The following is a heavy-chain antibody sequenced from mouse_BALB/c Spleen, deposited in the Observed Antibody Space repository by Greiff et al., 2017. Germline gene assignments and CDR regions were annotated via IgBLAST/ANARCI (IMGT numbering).Heavy chain of an antibody. D-gene: IGHD1-2*01. CDR3: ARETTATSMDY. CDR1: GYSITSGYY. CDR2: ISYDGSN. Sequence: VEESGPGLVKPSQSLSLTCSVTGYSITSGYYWNWIRQFPGNKLEWMGYISYDGSNNYNPSLKNRISITRDTSKNQFFLKLNSVTTEDTATYYCARETTATSMDYWGQGTSVTVSS. V-gene: IGHV3-6*02. J-gene: IGHJ4*01.